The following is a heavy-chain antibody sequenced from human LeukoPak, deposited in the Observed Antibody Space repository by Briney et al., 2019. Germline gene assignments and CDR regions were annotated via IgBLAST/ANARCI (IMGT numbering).Heavy chain of an antibody. D-gene: IGHD6-19*01. CDR2: IDHSESA. CDR1: GGSFSGYY. J-gene: IGHJ4*02. CDR3: ARRYSSGFYYFDY. Sequence: SETLSLTCSVYGGSFSGYYWTWIRQPPGKGLEWIGEIDHSESANHSPSLKSRLTMLVDTSKSQFSLRLNSVTAADTATYYCARRYSSGFYYFDYWAREPWSPSPQ. V-gene: IGHV4-34*01.